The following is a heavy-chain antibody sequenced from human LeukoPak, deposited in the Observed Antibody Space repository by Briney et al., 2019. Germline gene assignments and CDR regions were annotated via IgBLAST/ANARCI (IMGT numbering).Heavy chain of an antibody. D-gene: IGHD2-2*01. CDR3: ARLSSRVGYFDY. J-gene: IGHJ4*02. CDR2: IYYSGST. V-gene: IGHV4-39*01. Sequence: PSETLSLTCTVSGGSISSSSYYWGWIRQPPGKGLEWIGSIYYSGSTYYNPSLKSRVTISVDTSKNQFSLKLSSVTAADTAVYYCARLSSRVGYFDYWGQGTLVTVSS. CDR1: GGSISSSSYY.